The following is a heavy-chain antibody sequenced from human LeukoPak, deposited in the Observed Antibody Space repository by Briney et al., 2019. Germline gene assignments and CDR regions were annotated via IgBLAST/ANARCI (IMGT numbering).Heavy chain of an antibody. D-gene: IGHD1-26*01. Sequence: SSETLSLTCTVSGGSISSYYWSWTRQPPGKGLEWIGYIYYSGSTNYNPSLKSRATISVDTSKNQFSLKLSSVTAADTAVYYCATNSGSYRGWFDPWGQGTLVTVSS. CDR2: IYYSGST. CDR1: GGSISSYY. CDR3: ATNSGSYRGWFDP. V-gene: IGHV4-59*01. J-gene: IGHJ5*02.